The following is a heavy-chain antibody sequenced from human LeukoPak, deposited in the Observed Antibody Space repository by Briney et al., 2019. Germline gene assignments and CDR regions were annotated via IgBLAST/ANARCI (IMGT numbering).Heavy chain of an antibody. Sequence: GGSLRLSCAASGFTFSSYGMHWVRQAPGKGLEWVAVIWYDGSKEYYADSVKGRFTISRDNSKDTLYLQMNSLRAEDTAVYYCARDYYDSSGYYFGAFDIWGQGTMVTVSS. CDR3: ARDYYDSSGYYFGAFDI. D-gene: IGHD3-22*01. V-gene: IGHV3-33*01. CDR1: GFTFSSYG. J-gene: IGHJ3*02. CDR2: IWYDGSKE.